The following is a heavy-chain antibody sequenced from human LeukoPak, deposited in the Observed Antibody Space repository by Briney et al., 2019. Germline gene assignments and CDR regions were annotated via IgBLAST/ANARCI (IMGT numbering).Heavy chain of an antibody. V-gene: IGHV3-23*01. CDR3: AKAHSSGWFPFDY. CDR2: ISGSGGST. CDR1: GFTFSSYA. J-gene: IGHJ4*02. Sequence: GGSLRLSCAASGFTFSSYAMSWVCQAPGKGLEWVSAISGSGGSTYYADSVKGRFTISRDNSKNTLYLQMNSLRAEDTAVYYCAKAHSSGWFPFDYWGQGTLVTVSS. D-gene: IGHD6-19*01.